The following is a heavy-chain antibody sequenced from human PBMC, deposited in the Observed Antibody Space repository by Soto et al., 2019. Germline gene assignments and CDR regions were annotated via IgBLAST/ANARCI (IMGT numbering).Heavy chain of an antibody. CDR2: IRNKANSYTT. CDR1: GFTFSDHY. Sequence: GGSLRLSCAVSGFTFSDHYMDWVRQAPGKGLEWVGRIRNKANSYTTEYAASVKGRFTISRDDSKNSLYLQVNSLKTEDTAVYYCTSSSGDFRYFDYWGQGTLVTVSS. CDR3: TSSSGDFRYFDY. D-gene: IGHD2-21*02. V-gene: IGHV3-72*01. J-gene: IGHJ4*02.